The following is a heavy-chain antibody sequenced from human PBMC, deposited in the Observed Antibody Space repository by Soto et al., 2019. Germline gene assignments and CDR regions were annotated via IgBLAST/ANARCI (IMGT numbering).Heavy chain of an antibody. V-gene: IGHV4-31*03. Sequence: QVQLQESGPGLVKPSQTLSLTCSVSGDSIRGGGHYWTWIRQFPGKGLEWIGDVYHSGSTHYNPSLRGRLSISIETSKNQFSLRIISVTAADTALYYCARDTGLAPTVWGYWGHGTQVTVSS. D-gene: IGHD7-27*01. CDR2: VYHSGST. J-gene: IGHJ4*03. CDR3: ARDTGLAPTVWGY. CDR1: GDSIRGGGHY.